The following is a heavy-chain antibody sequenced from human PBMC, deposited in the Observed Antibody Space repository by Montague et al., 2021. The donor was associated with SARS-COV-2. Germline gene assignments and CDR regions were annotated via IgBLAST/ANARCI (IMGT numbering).Heavy chain of an antibody. J-gene: IGHJ4*02. CDR3: ARVGAYGDYPTPPTFDY. D-gene: IGHD4-17*01. CDR2: IYYSGST. V-gene: IGHV4-59*01. Sequence: SETLSLTCTVSGGSISSYYWSWIRQPPGKGLEWIGYIYYSGSTNYNPSLKSRVTISVDTSKNQFSLKLSSVTAADTAVYYCARVGAYGDYPTPPTFDYWGQGTLVTDSS. CDR1: GGSISSYY.